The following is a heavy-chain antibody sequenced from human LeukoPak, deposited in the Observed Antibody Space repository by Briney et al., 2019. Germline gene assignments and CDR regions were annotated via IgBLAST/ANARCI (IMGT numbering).Heavy chain of an antibody. CDR3: ARPSSSSHYYYYYMDV. CDR2: INTNTGNP. J-gene: IGHJ6*03. D-gene: IGHD6-6*01. CDR1: GYIFTGYY. Sequence: ASVKVSCKASGYIFTGYYIHWVRQAPGQGLEWMGWINTNTGNPTYAQGFTGRFVFSLDTSVSTAYLQISSLKAEDTAVYYCARPSSSSHYYYYYMDVWGKGTTVTVSS. V-gene: IGHV7-4-1*02.